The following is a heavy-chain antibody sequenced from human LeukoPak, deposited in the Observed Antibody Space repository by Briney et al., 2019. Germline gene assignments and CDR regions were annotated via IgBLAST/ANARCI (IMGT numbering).Heavy chain of an antibody. CDR3: ARESSVTATY. J-gene: IGHJ4*02. Sequence: SETLSLTCAVYGGSFSGYYWSWIRQPPGKGLEWIGEINHSGSTNYNPSPTSRVTISVDTSNDQFSLELTSVTAADTAVYYCARESSVTATYWGQGTLVIVSS. CDR2: INHSGST. CDR1: GGSFSGYY. D-gene: IGHD2-15*01. V-gene: IGHV4-34*01.